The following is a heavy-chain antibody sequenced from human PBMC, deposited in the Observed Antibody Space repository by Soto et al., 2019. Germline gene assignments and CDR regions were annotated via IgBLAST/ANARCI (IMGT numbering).Heavy chain of an antibody. CDR1: GYTFTYRY. CDR3: ARGRGVVIPAGTPDAFDV. CDR2: ISAFNDYT. D-gene: IGHD6-13*01. V-gene: IGHV1-18*04. J-gene: IGHJ3*01. Sequence: VASVKVSCKASGYTFTYRYLHWVRQAPGQGLEWMGRISAFNDYTNLAQKFQGRITLTTDASTNTAYMELQILRSDDTAMYYCARGRGVVIPAGTPDAFDVWGQGTMVTVSS.